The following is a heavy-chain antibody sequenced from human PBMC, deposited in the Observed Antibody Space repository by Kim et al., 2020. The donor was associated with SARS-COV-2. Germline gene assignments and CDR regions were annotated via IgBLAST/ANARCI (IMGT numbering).Heavy chain of an antibody. CDR1: GFTFSNAW. V-gene: IGHV3-15*01. Sequence: GGSLRLSCAASGFTFSNAWMSWVRQAPGKGLEWVGRIKSKTDGGTTDYAAPVKGRFTISRDDSKNTLYLQMNSLKTEDTAVYYCTTDPIVGYDQPPRTVWGQGTLVTVSS. J-gene: IGHJ4*02. D-gene: IGHD5-12*01. CDR3: TTDPIVGYDQPPRTV. CDR2: IKSKTDGGTT.